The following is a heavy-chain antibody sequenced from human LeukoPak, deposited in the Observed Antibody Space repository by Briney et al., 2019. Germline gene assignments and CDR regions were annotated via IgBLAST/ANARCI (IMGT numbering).Heavy chain of an antibody. Sequence: GGSLRLSCAASGFTFSSYAMSWVRQAPGKGLEWVSAISGSGGSTYYADSVKGRFTISRDNSKNTLYLQMNSLRAEDTAVYYCAKDGGPSRFQSNWFDPWGQGTLVTVSS. J-gene: IGHJ5*02. D-gene: IGHD3-16*01. CDR2: ISGSGGST. CDR1: GFTFSSYA. CDR3: AKDGGPSRFQSNWFDP. V-gene: IGHV3-23*01.